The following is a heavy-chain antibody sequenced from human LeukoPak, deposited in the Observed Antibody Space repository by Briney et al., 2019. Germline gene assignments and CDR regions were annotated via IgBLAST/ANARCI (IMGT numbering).Heavy chain of an antibody. CDR2: IYHSGST. Sequence: SETLSLTCAVSGGSISSGGYSWSWIRQPPGKGLEWIGYIYHSGSTYYNPSLKSRVTISVDTSKNQFSLKLSSVTAADTAVYYCARGVYDILTGEYNWFDPWGQGTLVTVSS. V-gene: IGHV4-30-2*01. D-gene: IGHD3-9*01. CDR1: GGSISSGGYS. J-gene: IGHJ5*02. CDR3: ARGVYDILTGEYNWFDP.